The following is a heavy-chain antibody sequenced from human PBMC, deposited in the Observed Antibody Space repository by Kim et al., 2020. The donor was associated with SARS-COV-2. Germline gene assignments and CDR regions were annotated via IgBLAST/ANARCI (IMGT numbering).Heavy chain of an antibody. CDR1: GFTFSSYA. V-gene: IGHV3-30-3*01. Sequence: GGSLRLSCAASGFTFSSYAMHWVRQAPGKGLEWVAVISYDGSNKYYADSVKGRFTISRDNSKNTLYLQMNSLRAEDTAVYYCARGDQQGLYRDRYYYYYGMDVWGQGTTVTVSS. D-gene: IGHD6-19*01. CDR2: ISYDGSNK. CDR3: ARGDQQGLYRDRYYYYYGMDV. J-gene: IGHJ6*02.